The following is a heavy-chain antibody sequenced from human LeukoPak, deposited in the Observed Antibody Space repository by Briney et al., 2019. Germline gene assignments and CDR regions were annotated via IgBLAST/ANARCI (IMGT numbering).Heavy chain of an antibody. J-gene: IGHJ4*02. CDR2: INSDGSSI. D-gene: IGHD5-12*01. V-gene: IGHV3-74*03. CDR3: AREGRVSGYDFDC. Sequence: GRSLRLSCAASGFTFSSYWMHWVRHAPGKGLVWVSRINSDGSSITYADSVKGRFTISRDNAKNTLYLQLNSLRVEDTAVYYCAREGRVSGYDFDCWGQGTLVTVSS. CDR1: GFTFSSYW.